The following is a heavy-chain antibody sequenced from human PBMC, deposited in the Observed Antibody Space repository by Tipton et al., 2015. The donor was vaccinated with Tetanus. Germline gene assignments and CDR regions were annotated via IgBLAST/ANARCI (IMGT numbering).Heavy chain of an antibody. Sequence: SLRLSCAASGFSFSSYWMSWVRQAPGKGLEWVANINQDGSENYHVDSVKGRFTISRDNAENSLYLQMNSLRAGDTAVYYCARNERGSSGIWGLGTMVTVSS. J-gene: IGHJ3*02. D-gene: IGHD1-26*01. CDR1: GFSFSSYW. CDR2: INQDGSEN. CDR3: ARNERGSSGI. V-gene: IGHV3-7*01.